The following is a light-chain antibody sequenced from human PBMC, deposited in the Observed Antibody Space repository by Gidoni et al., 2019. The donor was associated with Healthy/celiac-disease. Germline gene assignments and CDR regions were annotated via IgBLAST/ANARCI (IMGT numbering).Light chain of an antibody. J-gene: IGLJ2*01. CDR1: SSNIGAGYD. V-gene: IGLV1-40*01. CDR3: QSYDSSVVV. Sequence: QSVLTQPPSVSGAPGQRVTISCTGSSSNIGAGYDVHWYQQLPGTAPKLPIYGNSNRPSGVPDRFSGSKSGTSASLAITGLQAEDEADYYCQSYDSSVVVFGGGTKLTVL. CDR2: GNS.